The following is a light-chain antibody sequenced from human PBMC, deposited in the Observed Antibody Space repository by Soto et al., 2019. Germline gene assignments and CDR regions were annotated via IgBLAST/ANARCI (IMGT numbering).Light chain of an antibody. V-gene: IGLV2-8*01. CDR2: EVN. J-gene: IGLJ2*01. CDR1: SSDVGDYNY. CDR3: SSYAGSNNLV. Sequence: QSALTQPPSASGSPGQSVTISCTGTSSDVGDYNYVSWYQQHPGKAPKLMIYEVNKRPSGVPDRFSGSKSGNTASLTVSGLQAEEEADFYCSSYAGSNNLVFGGGTKLTVL.